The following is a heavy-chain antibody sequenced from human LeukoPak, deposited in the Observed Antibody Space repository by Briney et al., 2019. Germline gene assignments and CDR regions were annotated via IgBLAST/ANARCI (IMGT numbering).Heavy chain of an antibody. Sequence: GGSLRLSCAASGFTVSSNYMSWVRQAPGKGLEWVSVIYSGGSTYYADSVKGRFTISRDNSKNTLYLQMNSLRAEDTAVYYCARPSRSTGITGYFDYWGQGTLVTVSS. CDR3: ARPSRSTGITGYFDY. D-gene: IGHD2-8*02. CDR1: GFTVSSNY. J-gene: IGHJ4*02. CDR2: IYSGGST. V-gene: IGHV3-66*02.